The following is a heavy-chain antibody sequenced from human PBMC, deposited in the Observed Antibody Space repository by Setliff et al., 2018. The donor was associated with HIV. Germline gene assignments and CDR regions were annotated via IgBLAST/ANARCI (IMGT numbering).Heavy chain of an antibody. V-gene: IGHV3-9*01. CDR3: SKVDYSSSCFYY. CDR1: GFTFDDYA. J-gene: IGHJ4*02. Sequence: GGSLRLSCAASGFTFDDYAMHWVRQAPGKGLEWVSGISWNIGSIGYADSVKGRFTISRDNAKNALYLQMNSLRAADTALYSCSKVDYSSSCFYYWGQGTLVTVSS. D-gene: IGHD6-13*01. CDR2: ISWNIGSI.